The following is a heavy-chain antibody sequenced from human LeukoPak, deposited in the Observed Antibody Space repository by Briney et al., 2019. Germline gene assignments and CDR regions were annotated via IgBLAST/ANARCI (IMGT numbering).Heavy chain of an antibody. CDR1: GYSFTSYW. D-gene: IGHD3-22*01. Sequence: GESLKISCQGSGYSFTSYWIGWVRQMPGQRLEWMGIIYPGDSDTRYSPSFQGQVTISADKYISTAYLQWSSLKASDTAMYYCARHGGDYYDSSGYPDYWGQGTLVTVSS. J-gene: IGHJ4*02. CDR2: IYPGDSDT. V-gene: IGHV5-51*01. CDR3: ARHGGDYYDSSGYPDY.